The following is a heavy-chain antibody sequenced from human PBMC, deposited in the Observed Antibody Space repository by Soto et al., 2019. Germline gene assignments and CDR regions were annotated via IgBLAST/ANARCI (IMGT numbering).Heavy chain of an antibody. CDR3: ARAHYGDYGYGMDV. J-gene: IGHJ6*02. V-gene: IGHV4-30-2*01. Sequence: SETLSLTCAVSGGSISSGGYSWSWTRQPPGKGLEWIGYIYHSGTTYYNPSLKSRVTISVDRSKNQFSLKLSSVTAADTAVYYCARAHYGDYGYGMDVWGQGTTVTVSS. CDR2: IYHSGTT. CDR1: GGSISSGGYS. D-gene: IGHD4-17*01.